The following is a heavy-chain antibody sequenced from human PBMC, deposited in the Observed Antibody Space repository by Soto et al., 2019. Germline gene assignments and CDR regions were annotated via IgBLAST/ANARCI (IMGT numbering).Heavy chain of an antibody. CDR3: AIRYGDYAYYFDY. CDR2: INPNSGGT. D-gene: IGHD4-17*01. Sequence: ASVKVSCKASGYTFTGYYMHWVRQAPGQGLEWMGWINPNSGGTNYAQKFQGWVTMTRDTSISTAYMELSRLRSDDTAVYYCAIRYGDYAYYFDYWGQGTLVTVSS. V-gene: IGHV1-2*04. J-gene: IGHJ4*02. CDR1: GYTFTGYY.